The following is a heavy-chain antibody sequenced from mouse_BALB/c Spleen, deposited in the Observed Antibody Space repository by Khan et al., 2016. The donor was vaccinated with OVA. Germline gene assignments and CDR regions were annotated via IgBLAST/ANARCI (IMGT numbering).Heavy chain of an antibody. CDR3: ASYCGSSYAMDY. J-gene: IGHJ4*01. V-gene: IGHV1-7*01. CDR2: INPSTGYT. CDR1: GYTFTSYW. Sequence: VQLQQSGAELAKPGASVKMSCKASGYTFTSYWMHWVKQRPGQGLEWIGYINPSTGYTEYNQKFKDKATLTADKSSSTAYMQLSSLTSEDSAVXYYASYCGSSYAMDYWGQGTTVTVSS. D-gene: IGHD1-1*01.